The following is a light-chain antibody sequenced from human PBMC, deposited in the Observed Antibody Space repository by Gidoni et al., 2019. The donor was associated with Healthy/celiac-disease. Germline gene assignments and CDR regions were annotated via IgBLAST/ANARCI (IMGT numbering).Light chain of an antibody. Sequence: EIVMTQSPPTLSVSPGERATLSCRASQSVSSNLAWYQQKPGQAPRILIYGASTRATGIPARFSGSGSGTEFTLTISSLQSEDFAVYYCQQYNNWPPYTFGQGTKLEIK. CDR2: GAS. J-gene: IGKJ2*01. CDR1: QSVSSN. V-gene: IGKV3-15*01. CDR3: QQYNNWPPYT.